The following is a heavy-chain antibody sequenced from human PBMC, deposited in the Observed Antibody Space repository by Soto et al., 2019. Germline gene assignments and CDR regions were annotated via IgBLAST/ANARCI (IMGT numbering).Heavy chain of an antibody. V-gene: IGHV1-46*03. CDR1: GYTFTSYY. Sequence: QVQLVQSGAEVKKPGASVKVSCKASGYTFTSYYMHWVRQAPGQGLEWMGIINPSGGSTSYAQKFQGRVTMTRDTSTGTVYMELSSLRSEDTAVYYCARAGGYDFWSGYPRTTNWFDPWGQGTLVTVSS. CDR2: INPSGGST. D-gene: IGHD3-3*01. CDR3: ARAGGYDFWSGYPRTTNWFDP. J-gene: IGHJ5*02.